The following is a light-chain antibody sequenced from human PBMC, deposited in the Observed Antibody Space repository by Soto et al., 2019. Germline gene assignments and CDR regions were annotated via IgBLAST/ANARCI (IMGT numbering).Light chain of an antibody. V-gene: IGKV3-20*01. CDR1: QSLSSSY. Sequence: EIVLTQSAGSLSLSPGERATLSCRASQSLSSSYLAWYQQKPGQAPRLLIYGASSRATGIPDRFSGSGSGTDFTLTISRLEPEDFAVFYCQQYGSSPLTFGGGTRVEI. CDR2: GAS. CDR3: QQYGSSPLT. J-gene: IGKJ4*01.